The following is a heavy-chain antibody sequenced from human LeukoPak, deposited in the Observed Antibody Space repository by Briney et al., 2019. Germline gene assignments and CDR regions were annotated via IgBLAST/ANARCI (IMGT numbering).Heavy chain of an antibody. CDR2: IIPNSGGT. CDR1: GYTFTDYY. V-gene: IGHV1-2*02. D-gene: IGHD3-9*01. CDR3: ARRYHDILTGYRTENWFAP. J-gene: IGHJ5*02. Sequence: ASVKVSCKASGYTFTDYYMHWVGQPPGQGLEWMGWIIPNSGGTEYAQKFQGRVTMTRDTSISTFYMELTRLTSDDTAVYYCARRYHDILTGYRTENWFAPWGQGTLVTVSA.